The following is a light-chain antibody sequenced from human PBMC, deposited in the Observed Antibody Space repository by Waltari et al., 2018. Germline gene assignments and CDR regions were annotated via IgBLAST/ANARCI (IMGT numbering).Light chain of an antibody. CDR1: QDISKY. V-gene: IGKV1-33*01. Sequence: DIQITQSPSSLSASVRDSIPITCQASQDISKYLSWYQQKPGKAPKLLIYGASNLETGVPSRFSGSGSRTDFTFTISSLQPEDVATYYCQKYDNLPVTFGQGTKVEIK. J-gene: IGKJ1*01. CDR3: QKYDNLPVT. CDR2: GAS.